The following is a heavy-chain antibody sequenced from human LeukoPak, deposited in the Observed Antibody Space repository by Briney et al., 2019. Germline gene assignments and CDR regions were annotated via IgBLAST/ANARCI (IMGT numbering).Heavy chain of an antibody. V-gene: IGHV4-59*08. CDR1: GGSISSYY. J-gene: IGHJ5*02. Sequence: SETLSLTCTVSGGSISSYYWSWIRQPPGKGLEWIGYIYYSGSTNYNPSLKSRVTISVDTSKNQLSLKLSSVTAVDTAVYYCARLVQSQIYSSRGDWFDPWGQGTLVTVSS. D-gene: IGHD2-15*01. CDR2: IYYSGST. CDR3: ARLVQSQIYSSRGDWFDP.